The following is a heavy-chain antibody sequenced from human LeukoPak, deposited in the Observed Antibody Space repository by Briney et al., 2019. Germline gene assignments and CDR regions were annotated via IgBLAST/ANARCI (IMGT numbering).Heavy chain of an antibody. CDR3: ARSTVVTPRDWFDP. D-gene: IGHD4-23*01. J-gene: IGHJ5*02. CDR1: GFSLSTSGMC. V-gene: IGHV2-70*11. CDR2: IDWDDDK. Sequence: SGPALVKPTQTLTLTCTFSGFSLSTSGMCVSWIRQPPGKALEWLARIDWDDDKYYSTSLKTRLTISKDTSKNQVVLTMTNMDPVDTATYYCARSTVVTPRDWFDPWGQGTLVTVSS.